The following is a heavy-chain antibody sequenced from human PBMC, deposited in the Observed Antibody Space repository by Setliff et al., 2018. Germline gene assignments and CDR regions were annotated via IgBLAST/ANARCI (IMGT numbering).Heavy chain of an antibody. CDR1: GGTLTTFTTYS. CDR3: ARGSIVGPARGDFDF. D-gene: IGHD1-26*01. Sequence: SVKVSCKASGGTLTTFTTYSLIWVRQAPGQGLEWMGGIIPITGTTNYAQRFQGRITISTDESSSTVYMEMSRLKSEDTAVYYCARGSIVGPARGDFDFWGLGTLVTVSS. CDR2: IIPITGTT. V-gene: IGHV1-69*16. J-gene: IGHJ4*02.